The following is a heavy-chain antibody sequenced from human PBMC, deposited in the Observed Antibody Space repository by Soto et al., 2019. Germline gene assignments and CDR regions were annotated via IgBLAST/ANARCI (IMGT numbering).Heavy chain of an antibody. D-gene: IGHD5-12*01. CDR2: ISYDGSNK. CDR3: AKGRFMATIDY. V-gene: IGHV3-30*18. J-gene: IGHJ4*02. Sequence: PGGSLRLSCAASGFTLSSYGMHWVRQAPGKGLEWVAVISYDGSNKYYADSVKGRFTISRDNSKNTLYLQMNSLRAEDTAVYYCAKGRFMATIDYWGQGTLVTVSS. CDR1: GFTLSSYG.